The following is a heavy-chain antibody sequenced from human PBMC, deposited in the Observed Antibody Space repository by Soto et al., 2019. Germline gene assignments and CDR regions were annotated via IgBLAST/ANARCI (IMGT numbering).Heavy chain of an antibody. D-gene: IGHD3-10*01. CDR2: INPNSGNT. Sequence: ASVKVSCKASGYTFTSYDINWVRQATGQGLEWMGWINPNSGNTGYAQKFQGRVTMTRNTSISTAYMELSSLRSEDTAVYYCARGGYGSGSLYYYYYYGMDVWGQGTTVTVSS. CDR3: ARGGYGSGSLYYYYYYGMDV. J-gene: IGHJ6*02. V-gene: IGHV1-8*01. CDR1: GYTFTSYD.